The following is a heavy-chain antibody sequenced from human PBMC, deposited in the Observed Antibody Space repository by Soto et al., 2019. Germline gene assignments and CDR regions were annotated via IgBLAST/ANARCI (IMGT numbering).Heavy chain of an antibody. CDR2: IIPIFGTA. CDR3: ARSTPYYYDSSGYYYPRSLGY. J-gene: IGHJ4*02. CDR1: GGTLISYA. V-gene: IGHV1-69*01. D-gene: IGHD3-22*01. Sequence: SVKVACTAAGGTLISYAIGWVRRAPGQGLEWMGGIIPIFGTANYAQKFQGRVTITADESTSTAYMELSSLRSEDTAVYYCARSTPYYYDSSGYYYPRSLGYWGQGTLVTVSS.